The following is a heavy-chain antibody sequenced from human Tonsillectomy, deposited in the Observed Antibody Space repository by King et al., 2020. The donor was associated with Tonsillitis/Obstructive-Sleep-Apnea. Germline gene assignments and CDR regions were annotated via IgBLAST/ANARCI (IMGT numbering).Heavy chain of an antibody. J-gene: IGHJ3*02. CDR1: GFIFTNAW. Sequence: VQLVESGGGLVKPGGSLRLSCAASGFIFTNAWMNWVRQAPGKGLEWVGRIKSKTDGGTAHYAAPVKGRFTISRDDSKNRMYLQMNSLKTEDTAVYYCTTDLVVPGAINAFYIWGQGTMVTVSS. CDR3: TTDLVVPGAINAFYI. D-gene: IGHD2-2*01. V-gene: IGHV3-15*07. CDR2: IKSKTDGGTA.